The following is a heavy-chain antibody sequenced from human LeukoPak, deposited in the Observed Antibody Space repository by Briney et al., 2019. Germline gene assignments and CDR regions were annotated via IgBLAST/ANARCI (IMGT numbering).Heavy chain of an antibody. J-gene: IGHJ5*02. D-gene: IGHD5-24*01. CDR3: ARQEMATIEANWFDP. CDR1: GYSFTSYW. CDR2: IYPGDSDT. Sequence: GESLKISCKGSGYSFTSYWIGWVRQMPGKGLEWMGIIYPGDSDTRYSPSFQGQVTISADKSISTAYLQWSSLKASDTAMYYCARQEMATIEANWFDPWGQGTLVTVSS. V-gene: IGHV5-51*01.